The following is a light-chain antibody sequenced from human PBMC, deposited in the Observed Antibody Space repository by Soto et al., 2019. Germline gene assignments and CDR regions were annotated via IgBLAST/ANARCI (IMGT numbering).Light chain of an antibody. V-gene: IGKV1-33*01. CDR3: QQSYSNPIT. CDR2: DAS. J-gene: IGKJ5*01. CDR1: QDISNY. Sequence: DIQMTQSPSSLSASVGDRVTITCQASQDISNYLNWYQQKPGKAPKLLIYDASNLETGVPSRFSGSGSGTDFTFTISSLQPEDIATYYCQQSYSNPITFGQGTRLEIK.